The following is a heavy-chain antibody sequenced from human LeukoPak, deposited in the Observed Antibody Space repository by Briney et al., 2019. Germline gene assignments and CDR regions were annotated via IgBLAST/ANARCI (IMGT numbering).Heavy chain of an antibody. V-gene: IGHV3-43*01. D-gene: IGHD3-10*01. CDR2: ISWEGDTT. CDR3: TRDTDYGSATNYFDS. Sequence: PGGSLRLSCAASGFTFDDYAMHWVRQAPRKGLEWVALISWEGDTTYYADSVRGRFTISRDNSKNSLYLQMNSLRTEDTAFYYCTRDTDYGSATNYFDSWGQGTLVSVSS. CDR1: GFTFDDYA. J-gene: IGHJ4*02.